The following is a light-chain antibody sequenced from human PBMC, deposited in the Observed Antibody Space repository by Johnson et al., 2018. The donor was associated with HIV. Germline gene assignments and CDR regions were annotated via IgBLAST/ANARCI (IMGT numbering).Light chain of an antibody. V-gene: IGLV1-51*02. J-gene: IGLJ1*01. CDR1: SSNIGNNY. Sequence: QSVLTQPPSVSAAPGQRVTISCSGSSSNIGNNYVSWYQQLPGTAPKLLIYENNKRPSGIPDRFSGSKSGTSATLGITGLQTGDEADYYCGTWDNSLNTGAVFGPVTKVTVL. CDR3: GTWDNSLNTGAV. CDR2: ENN.